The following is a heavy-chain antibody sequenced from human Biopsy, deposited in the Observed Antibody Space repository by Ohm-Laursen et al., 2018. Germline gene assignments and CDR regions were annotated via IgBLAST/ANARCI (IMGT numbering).Heavy chain of an antibody. CDR3: AADSENCGGDCYIY. V-gene: IGHV1-24*01. J-gene: IGHJ4*02. CDR1: GDRFTEFS. Sequence: ASVKVSCKVSGDRFTEFSIHWVRQAPGKGLEWMGGFDPEEGQRTYAQKFQGRPTMTEDTSADTAYMELRGLRSEDAAVYYCAADSENCGGDCYIYWGQGTQVTVSS. D-gene: IGHD2-21*02. CDR2: FDPEEGQR.